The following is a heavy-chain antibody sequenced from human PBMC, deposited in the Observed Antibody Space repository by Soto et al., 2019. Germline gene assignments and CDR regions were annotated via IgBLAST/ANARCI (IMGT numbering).Heavy chain of an antibody. CDR3: ASEGSSVLRYFDWFPPNGMDV. D-gene: IGHD3-9*01. CDR2: IYNTGGT. V-gene: IGHV4-59*08. Sequence: SETLSLTCTVSSDPTSTHNWGWIRQTPGKGLEWIGYIYNTGGTSYNPSLRSRVSISMDTSTNQLSLKLSSVTAADTAVYYCASEGSSVLRYFDWFPPNGMDVWGQGTTVTVSS. CDR1: SDPTSTHN. J-gene: IGHJ6*02.